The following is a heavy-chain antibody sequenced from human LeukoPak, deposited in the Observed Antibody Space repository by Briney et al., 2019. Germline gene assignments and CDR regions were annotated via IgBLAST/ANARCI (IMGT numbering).Heavy chain of an antibody. CDR1: GYTFTSYY. D-gene: IGHD3-22*01. Sequence: ASVKVSCKASGYTFTSYYMHWVRQAPGQGLEWMGIINPSGGSTSYAQKFQGRVTMTRDMSTSTVYMELSSLRSEDTAVYYCARSDSSQAGGLTSFDYWGQGTLVTVSS. CDR2: INPSGGST. J-gene: IGHJ4*02. CDR3: ARSDSSQAGGLTSFDY. V-gene: IGHV1-46*01.